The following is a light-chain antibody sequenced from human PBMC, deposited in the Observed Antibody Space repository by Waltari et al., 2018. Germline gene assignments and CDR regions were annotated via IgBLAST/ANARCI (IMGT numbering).Light chain of an antibody. CDR2: GAS. V-gene: IGKV1-39*01. Sequence: DIQMTQSPSSLSASVGDRVPITCRASHDIRNYLNGYQQKPGKAPTLLIYGASSLQRGVPSRFSGSGSGTDFSLTINSLQPEDFALYSCQQTYISPITFGGGTRVQIK. CDR1: HDIRNY. CDR3: QQTYISPIT. J-gene: IGKJ4*01.